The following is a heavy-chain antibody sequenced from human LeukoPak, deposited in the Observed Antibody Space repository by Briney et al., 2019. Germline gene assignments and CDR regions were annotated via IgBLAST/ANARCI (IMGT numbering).Heavy chain of an antibody. CDR2: IYYSGST. D-gene: IGHD6-19*01. V-gene: IGHV4-61*01. CDR1: GGSGSSGSYY. CDR3: ARGISSGWSRAVGY. J-gene: IGHJ4*02. Sequence: SETLSLTCTVSGGSGSSGSYYWSWIRQPPGKGLEWIGYIYYSGSTNYNPSLKSRVTISVDTSKNQFSLKLSSVAAADPAVYYRARGISSGWSRAVGYWGQGTLVTVSS.